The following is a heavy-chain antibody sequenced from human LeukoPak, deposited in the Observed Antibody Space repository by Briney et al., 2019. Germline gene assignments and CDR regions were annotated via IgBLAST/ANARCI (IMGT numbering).Heavy chain of an antibody. Sequence: SETLSLTCTVSGGSINKYYWSWIRQSPGKGLEWLGYVHDSAGTIYNPSLKSRVTLSVGTSKTQFSLKVTSVTTADTAVYYCAKGRKDFDTNLGPFDSWGQGILVTVSS. J-gene: IGHJ4*02. CDR3: AKGRKDFDTNLGPFDS. CDR1: GGSINKYY. D-gene: IGHD3-9*01. V-gene: IGHV4-59*01. CDR2: VHDSAGT.